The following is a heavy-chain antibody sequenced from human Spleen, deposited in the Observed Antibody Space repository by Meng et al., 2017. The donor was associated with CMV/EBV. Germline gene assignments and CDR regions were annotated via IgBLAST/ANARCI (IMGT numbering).Heavy chain of an antibody. Sequence: ESLKISCTVSGGSISSSSYYWGWIRQPPGKGLEWIGSIYYSGSTYYNPSLKSRVTISVDTSKNQFSLKLSSVTAADTAVYYCARAKYYYDSSGYSTTYYFDYWGQGTLVTVSS. D-gene: IGHD3-22*01. J-gene: IGHJ4*02. V-gene: IGHV4-39*07. CDR1: GGSISSSSYY. CDR3: ARAKYYYDSSGYSTTYYFDY. CDR2: IYYSGST.